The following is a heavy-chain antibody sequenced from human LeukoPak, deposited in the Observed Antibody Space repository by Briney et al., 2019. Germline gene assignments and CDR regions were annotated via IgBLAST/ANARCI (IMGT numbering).Heavy chain of an antibody. D-gene: IGHD3-22*01. CDR2: INWNGGST. CDR3: AKYYDSSGYSAFDI. J-gene: IGHJ3*02. Sequence: GGSLRLSCAASGFTFDDYGMSWVRQAPGKGLEWVSGINWNGGSTGYADSVKGRFTISRDNAKNSLYLQMNSLRAEDTALYYCAKYYDSSGYSAFDIWGQGTMVTASS. CDR1: GFTFDDYG. V-gene: IGHV3-20*04.